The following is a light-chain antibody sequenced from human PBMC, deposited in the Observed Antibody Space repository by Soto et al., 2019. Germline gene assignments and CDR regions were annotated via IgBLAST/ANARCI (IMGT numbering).Light chain of an antibody. CDR3: SSYRDYNKFV. CDR2: EVV. Sequence: QSVLTQPASVSGSPEQSVTISCTGTTRDVGGYNYVSWYQQHPGQAPKLIIYEVVKRPSGVPDRISGSKSGNTASLTVSGLQIEDEADYYCSSYRDYNKFVFGEGTKVTVL. V-gene: IGLV2-8*01. J-gene: IGLJ2*01. CDR1: TRDVGGYNY.